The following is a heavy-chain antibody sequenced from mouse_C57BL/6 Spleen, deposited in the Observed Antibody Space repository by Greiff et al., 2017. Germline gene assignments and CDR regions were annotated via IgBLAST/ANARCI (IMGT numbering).Heavy chain of an antibody. CDR1: GYTFTSYW. CDR2: IHPNSGST. V-gene: IGHV1-64*01. D-gene: IGHD2-12*01. CDR3: ARSPYDDYFDY. J-gene: IGHJ2*01. Sequence: VKLQQPGAELVKPGASVKLSCKASGYTFTSYWMHWVKQRPGQGLEWIGMIHPNSGSTNYNEKFKSKATLTVDKSSSTAYMQLSSLTSEDSAVYYCARSPYDDYFDYWGQGTTLTVSS.